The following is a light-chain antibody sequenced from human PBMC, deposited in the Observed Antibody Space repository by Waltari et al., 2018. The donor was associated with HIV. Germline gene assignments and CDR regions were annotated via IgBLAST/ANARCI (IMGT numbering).Light chain of an antibody. CDR1: SSNIGSNT. CDR2: NTN. Sequence: QSVLTQPPSASGTPGQRVTISCSGSSSNIGSNTVNWYQQLPGTAPKLLIHNTNRRPSGAPYRFSGSQSGTSASLASSGLQSEDEADYYCAAWDDSLNGVVFGGGTKLTVL. V-gene: IGLV1-44*01. J-gene: IGLJ2*01. CDR3: AAWDDSLNGVV.